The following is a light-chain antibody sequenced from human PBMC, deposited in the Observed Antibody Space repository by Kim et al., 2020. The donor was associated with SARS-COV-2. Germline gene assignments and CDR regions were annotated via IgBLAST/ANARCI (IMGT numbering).Light chain of an antibody. V-gene: IGKV3-11*01. J-gene: IGKJ4*01. CDR1: QSIGSS. CDR3: QQRNNWPPAVT. CDR2: DAA. Sequence: PGEGAILSCRASQSIGSSLGWYQHKPGQAPRLLIYDAAIRAAGIPDRFSGGGSGTDFTLTIGNLEPEDFAVYYCQQRNNWPPAVTFGGGTKVDIK.